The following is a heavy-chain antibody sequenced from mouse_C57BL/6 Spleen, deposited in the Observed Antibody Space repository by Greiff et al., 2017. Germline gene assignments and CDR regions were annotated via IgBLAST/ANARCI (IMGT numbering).Heavy chain of an antibody. Sequence: EVQLQQSGPELVKPGASVKISCKASGYTFTDYYMNWVKQSHGKSLEWIGDINPNNGGTSYNQKFKGKATLTVDKSSSTAYMELRSLTSEDSAVYYCAGGLTGTFDYWGQGTTLTVSS. D-gene: IGHD4-1*01. V-gene: IGHV1-26*01. CDR3: AGGLTGTFDY. J-gene: IGHJ2*01. CDR1: GYTFTDYY. CDR2: INPNNGGT.